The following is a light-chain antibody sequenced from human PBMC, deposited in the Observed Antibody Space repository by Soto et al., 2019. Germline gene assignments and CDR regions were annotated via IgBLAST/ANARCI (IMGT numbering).Light chain of an antibody. J-gene: IGKJ4*01. CDR1: QSVSSRS. V-gene: IGKV3-20*01. CDR3: QQYGGSPLT. Sequence: EIVLTQSPGTLSLSPGERATLSCRASQSVSSRSLAWYQQKPGQAPRLLIYGASNRATGIPDRFSGSGSGTEFTLTISRLEPEDFAVYYCQQYGGSPLTFGGGTKVEIK. CDR2: GAS.